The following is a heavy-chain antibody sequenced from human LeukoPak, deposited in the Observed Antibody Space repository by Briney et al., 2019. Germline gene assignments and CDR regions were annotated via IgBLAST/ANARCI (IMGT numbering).Heavy chain of an antibody. V-gene: IGHV3-33*01. CDR1: GFTFSSYG. Sequence: GRSLRLSCAASGFTFSSYGMHWVRQAPGKGLEWVAVIWYDGSNKYYADSVKGRFTISRDNSKNTLYLQMNSLRAEDTAVYYCARDNRVTMVRRVKSGGNWFDPWGQGTLVTVSS. D-gene: IGHD3-10*01. CDR3: ARDNRVTMVRRVKSGGNWFDP. J-gene: IGHJ5*02. CDR2: IWYDGSNK.